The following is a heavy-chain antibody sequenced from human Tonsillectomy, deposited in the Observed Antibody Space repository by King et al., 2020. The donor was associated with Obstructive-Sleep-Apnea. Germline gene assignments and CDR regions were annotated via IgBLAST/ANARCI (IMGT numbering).Heavy chain of an antibody. CDR1: GFTFTNAW. D-gene: IGHD2/OR15-2a*01. CDR2: IKSEGDGGTT. V-gene: IGHV3-15*01. J-gene: IGHJ4*02. CDR3: TTGTFAETEG. Sequence: VQLVESGGGLVKPGGSLRLSCVASGFTFTNAWMSWVRQAPGKGLAWVGRIKSEGDGGTTDYAAPVKGRFTISRDDSKNTLHLQINSLKTEDTAVYYCTTGTFAETEGWGQGSLVTVSS.